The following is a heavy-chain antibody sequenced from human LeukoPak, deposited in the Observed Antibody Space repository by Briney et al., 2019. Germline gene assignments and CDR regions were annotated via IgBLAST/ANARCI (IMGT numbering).Heavy chain of an antibody. CDR1: GGSFSGYY. V-gene: IGHV4-34*01. D-gene: IGHD3-3*01. CDR2: INHSGST. Sequence: SETLSLTCAVYGGSFSGYYWSWIRQPPGKGLEWIGEINHSGSTNYNPSLKGRVTISVDTSKNQFSLKLSSVTAADTAVYYCARQAKRIWSPYYFDYWGQGTLVTVSS. J-gene: IGHJ4*02. CDR3: ARQAKRIWSPYYFDY.